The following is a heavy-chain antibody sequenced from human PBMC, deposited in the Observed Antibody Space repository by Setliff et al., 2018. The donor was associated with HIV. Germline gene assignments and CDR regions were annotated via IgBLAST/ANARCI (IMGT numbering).Heavy chain of an antibody. J-gene: IGHJ4*02. CDR1: GFTFSSYM. CDR3: ASGYSSSSPRRDY. Sequence: LSLSCAASGFTFSSYMMNWVRQAPGKGLEWVSGISDSGGSTYYADSVKGRFTISRDNSKNTLNLQMNSLRAEDTAVYYCASGYSSSSPRRDYWGQGTLVTVS. V-gene: IGHV3-23*01. CDR2: ISDSGGST. D-gene: IGHD6-6*01.